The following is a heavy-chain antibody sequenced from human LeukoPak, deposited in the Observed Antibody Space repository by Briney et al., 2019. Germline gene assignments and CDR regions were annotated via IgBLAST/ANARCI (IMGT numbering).Heavy chain of an antibody. Sequence: PGGSLRLSCAAPGFTFSSYAMSWVRQAPGKGLEWASAISGSGGSTYYADSVKGRFTISRDNSKNTLYLQMNSLRAEDTAVYYCAKATSGGYDYGDYDALSHWGQGTLVTVSS. CDR2: ISGSGGST. CDR1: GFTFSSYA. J-gene: IGHJ4*02. CDR3: AKATSGGYDYGDYDALSH. V-gene: IGHV3-23*01. D-gene: IGHD4-17*01.